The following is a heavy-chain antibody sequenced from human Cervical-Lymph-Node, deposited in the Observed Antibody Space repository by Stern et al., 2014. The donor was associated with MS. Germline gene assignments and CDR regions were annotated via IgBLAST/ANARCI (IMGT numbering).Heavy chain of an antibody. CDR2: IYTDGRT. CDR1: GFIVSKNY. D-gene: IGHD3-3*01. V-gene: IGHV3-53*01. J-gene: IGHJ3*01. Sequence: EVQLVESGGGLIQPGGSLRLSCAAPGFIVSKNYMSWVRQAPGKGLEWVSLIYTDGRTYYAGSVKGRFTISRDSSKNKLFLQMNSLRAEDPAMYYCARAIFGVNTAAMAPDAFDSWGQGTMVTVSS. CDR3: ARAIFGVNTAAMAPDAFDS.